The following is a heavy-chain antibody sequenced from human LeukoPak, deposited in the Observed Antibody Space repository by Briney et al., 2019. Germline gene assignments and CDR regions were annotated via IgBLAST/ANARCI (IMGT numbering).Heavy chain of an antibody. Sequence: SETLSLTCTVSGGSISCSNHYWGWIRQPPGKGLECIGSISQSGSTYHNPSLKGRLTISVDTSKNQLSLKLNSVTAADTAVYYCARHSYGDYYFDYWGQGALVTVSS. CDR3: ARHSYGDYYFDY. CDR2: ISQSGST. V-gene: IGHV4-39*01. J-gene: IGHJ4*02. CDR1: GGSISCSNHY. D-gene: IGHD4-17*01.